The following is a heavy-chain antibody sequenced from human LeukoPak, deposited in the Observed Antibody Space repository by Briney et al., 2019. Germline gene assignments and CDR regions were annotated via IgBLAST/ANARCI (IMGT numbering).Heavy chain of an antibody. CDR2: IKSKTDGGTT. Sequence: GGSLRLSCAASGFTFSNAWMSWVRQAPGKGLEWVGRIKSKTDGGTTDYAAPVKGRFTISRDDSKNTLYLQMNSLKTEDTAVYYCTTVWDDYVWGPNAFDIWSQGTMVTVSS. J-gene: IGHJ3*02. CDR1: GFTFSNAW. V-gene: IGHV3-15*01. D-gene: IGHD3-16*01. CDR3: TTVWDDYVWGPNAFDI.